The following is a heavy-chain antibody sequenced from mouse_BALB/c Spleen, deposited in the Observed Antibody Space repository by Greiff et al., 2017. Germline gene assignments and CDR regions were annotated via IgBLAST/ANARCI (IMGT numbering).Heavy chain of an antibody. V-gene: IGHV1-7*01. CDR2: INPSTGYT. Sequence: QVQLQQSGAELAKPGASVKMSCKASGYTFTSYWMHWVKQRPGQGLEWIGYINPSTGYTEYNQKFKDKATLTADKSSSTAYMQLSSLTSEDSAVYYCARGSGTGWYFDVWGAGTTVTVSS. CDR3: ARGSGTGWYFDV. CDR1: GYTFTSYW. J-gene: IGHJ1*01. D-gene: IGHD4-1*01.